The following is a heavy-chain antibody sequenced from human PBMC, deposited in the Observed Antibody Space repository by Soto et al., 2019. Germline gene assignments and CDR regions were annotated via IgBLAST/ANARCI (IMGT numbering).Heavy chain of an antibody. Sequence: ASVKVCCKASGYTFTVYYMHWVRQAPGQGLEWMGWINPNSGGTNYAQKFQGRVTMTSDTSISTAYMELSRLRSDDTAVYYCARGGLAVAPGWFDPWGQGTLVTVSS. CDR1: GYTFTVYY. D-gene: IGHD6-19*01. V-gene: IGHV1-2*02. J-gene: IGHJ5*02. CDR2: INPNSGGT. CDR3: ARGGLAVAPGWFDP.